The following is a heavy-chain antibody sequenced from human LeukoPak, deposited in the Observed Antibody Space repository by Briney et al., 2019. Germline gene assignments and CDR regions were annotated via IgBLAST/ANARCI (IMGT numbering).Heavy chain of an antibody. D-gene: IGHD3-10*01. J-gene: IGHJ6*03. CDR3: ARTTMVRGTYYMDV. Sequence: SETLSLTCTVSGYSISTGYYWGWIRQPPGKGLEWIGSMYHSGSTYYNPSLKSRVTMSADTSKNQFSLKLNSVTAADTAVYYCARTTMVRGTYYMDVWGKGTTVTISS. CDR1: GYSISTGYY. CDR2: MYHSGST. V-gene: IGHV4-38-2*02.